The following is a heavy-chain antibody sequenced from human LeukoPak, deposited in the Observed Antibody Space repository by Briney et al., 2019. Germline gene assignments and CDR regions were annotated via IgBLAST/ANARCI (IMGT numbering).Heavy chain of an antibody. D-gene: IGHD6-25*01. V-gene: IGHV3-21*06. CDR2: ISRSSSHI. J-gene: IGHJ6*02. Sequence: GGSLRLSCAASGFTFGTYSMNWVRQAPGKGLEWVSSISRSSSHIYYADSVKGRFTISRDNAKNLLYLQMNSLRAEDTAVYYCARDRPAADVWGQGTTVTVSS. CDR1: GFTFGTYS. CDR3: ARDRPAADV.